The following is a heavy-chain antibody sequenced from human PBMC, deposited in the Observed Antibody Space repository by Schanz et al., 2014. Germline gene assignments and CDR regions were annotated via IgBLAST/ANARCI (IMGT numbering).Heavy chain of an antibody. CDR3: ARVALPGYSSPRDAFDI. J-gene: IGHJ3*02. V-gene: IGHV3-21*01. CDR2: ISYGTSYI. CDR1: GFTFSCYS. Sequence: EVQLVESGGGLVQPGGSLRLSCAASGFTFSCYSLNWVRQAPGKGLEWVSSISYGTSYIYYAESVKGRFTISRDNAKNSLYLQMNGLRAEDTAVYYCARVALPGYSSPRDAFDIWGQGTMVTVSS. D-gene: IGHD5-18*01.